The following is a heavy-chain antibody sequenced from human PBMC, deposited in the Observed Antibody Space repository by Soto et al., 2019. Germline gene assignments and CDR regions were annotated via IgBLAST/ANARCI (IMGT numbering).Heavy chain of an antibody. CDR2: IYPHDSDT. Sequence: GESLKISCKGSEYTFTKYWIGWVRQMPGKGLEWMGIIYPHDSDTRYSPSFQGQVTISADKSISAAYLQWSSLKASDTAMYYCARLTTAPSKDLSYRYHSIDVWGRGTTVTVSS. V-gene: IGHV5-51*01. D-gene: IGHD4-17*01. CDR1: EYTFTKYW. J-gene: IGHJ6*02. CDR3: ARLTTAPSKDLSYRYHSIDV.